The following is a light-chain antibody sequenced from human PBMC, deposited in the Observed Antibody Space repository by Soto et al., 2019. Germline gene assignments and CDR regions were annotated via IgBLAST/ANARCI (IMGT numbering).Light chain of an antibody. CDR1: SSDVGGYNY. CDR2: DVS. CDR3: SSYAGSNNFVV. Sequence: QSVLTQPPSASGSPGQSVTISCTGTSSDVGGYNYVSWCQQHPGKAPKLMIYDVSKRPSGVPDRFSGAKSGNTASLTVSGLQAEDEANYYCSSYAGSNNFVVFGGGTKLTVL. V-gene: IGLV2-8*01. J-gene: IGLJ3*02.